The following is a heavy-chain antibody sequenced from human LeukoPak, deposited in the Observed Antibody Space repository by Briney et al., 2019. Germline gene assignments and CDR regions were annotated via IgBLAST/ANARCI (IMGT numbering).Heavy chain of an antibody. CDR2: ISTYNGNT. CDR1: GYTFTKYG. V-gene: IGHV1-18*01. CDR3: ARGDDYGDYWGLY. J-gene: IGHJ4*02. Sequence: GASVKVSCKASGYTFTKYGITWVRQAPGQGLEWMGWISTYNGNTNYAQKLQGRVTMTTDTSTSTAYMELRSLISDDAAVYYCARGDDYGDYWGLYWGRGTLVTVSS. D-gene: IGHD4-17*01.